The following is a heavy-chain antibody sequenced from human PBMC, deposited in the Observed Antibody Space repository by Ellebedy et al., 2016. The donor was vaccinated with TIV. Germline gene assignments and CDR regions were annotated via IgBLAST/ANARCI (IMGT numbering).Heavy chain of an antibody. J-gene: IGHJ4*02. Sequence: SETLSLXXTVSGYSISSGYYWSWIRQPPGKGLEWIGYIYYSGSTNYNPSLKSRVTISVDTSKNQFSLKLSSVTAADTAVYYCARDSAGTSYTYYFDYWGQGTLVTVSS. D-gene: IGHD6-19*01. V-gene: IGHV4-61*01. CDR3: ARDSAGTSYTYYFDY. CDR1: GYSISSGYY. CDR2: IYYSGST.